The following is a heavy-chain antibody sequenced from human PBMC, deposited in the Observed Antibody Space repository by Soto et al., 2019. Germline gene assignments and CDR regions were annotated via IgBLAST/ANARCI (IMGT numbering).Heavy chain of an antibody. Sequence: ASVKVSCKASGYTFTGYYLHWVRQAPGQGLEWMGWINPNSGGTNYAQKFQGWVTMTRDTSISTAYMELSRLRSDDTAVYYCARSLNVGAAHYGMDVWGQGTTVTVSS. CDR1: GYTFTGYY. D-gene: IGHD1-26*01. CDR3: ARSLNVGAAHYGMDV. CDR2: INPNSGGT. V-gene: IGHV1-2*04. J-gene: IGHJ6*02.